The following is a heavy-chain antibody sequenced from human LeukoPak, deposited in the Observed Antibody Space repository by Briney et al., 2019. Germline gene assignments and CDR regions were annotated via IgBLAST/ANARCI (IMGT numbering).Heavy chain of an antibody. D-gene: IGHD3-10*01. CDR1: GFTFDDYA. CDR2: ISWNSGSI. Sequence: AGGSLRLSCAASGFTFDDYAMHWVRQAPGKGLEWVSGISWNSGSIGYADSVKGRFTISRDNAKNSLYLQMNSLRAEDTALYYCAVDLWFGEPWGQGTLVTVSS. J-gene: IGHJ5*02. CDR3: AVDLWFGEP. V-gene: IGHV3-9*01.